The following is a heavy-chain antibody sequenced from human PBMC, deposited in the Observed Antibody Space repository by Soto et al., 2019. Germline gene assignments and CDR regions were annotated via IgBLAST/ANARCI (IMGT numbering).Heavy chain of an antibody. D-gene: IGHD3-16*01. CDR1: GFTFSNYA. Sequence: QVQLVESGGGVVQPERSLRLSCTASGFTFSNYAMHWVRQAPGKGLEWVSAISDDGSRKYYADSVKGRFTISRDNSKNTLDLQMNSLRPDDTAMYYCASKILLGYWGQGTLVTVSS. V-gene: IGHV3-30-3*01. J-gene: IGHJ4*02. CDR3: ASKILLGY. CDR2: ISDDGSRK.